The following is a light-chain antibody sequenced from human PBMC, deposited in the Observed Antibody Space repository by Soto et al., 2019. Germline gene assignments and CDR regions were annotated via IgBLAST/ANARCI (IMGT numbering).Light chain of an antibody. CDR1: QSISSW. CDR2: DAS. V-gene: IGKV1-5*01. J-gene: IGKJ1*01. CDR3: QQSYSTPRT. Sequence: DIQMTQSPSTLSASVGDRVTITCRASQSISSWLAWYQQKPGKAPKLLIYDASSLESGVPSRFSGNRSGTEFTLTISSLQPEDFATYYCQQSYSTPRTFGQGTKVDIK.